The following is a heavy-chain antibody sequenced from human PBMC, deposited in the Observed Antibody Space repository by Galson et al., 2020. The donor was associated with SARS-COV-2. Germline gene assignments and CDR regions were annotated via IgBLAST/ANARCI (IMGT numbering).Heavy chain of an antibody. V-gene: IGHV3-53*01. Sequence: GESLKISCAASGFTVSSNVMGWVRQAPGKGLEWVSVIVSGGGTFYADSVKGRFTITRDNSKNTQNLQMNSLRAEDTAVYYCASRDGNRCVYFDFWGQRSLVTVSS. CDR2: IVSGGGT. J-gene: IGHJ4*02. CDR1: GFTVSSNV. CDR3: ASRDGNRCVYFDF. D-gene: IGHD1-1*01.